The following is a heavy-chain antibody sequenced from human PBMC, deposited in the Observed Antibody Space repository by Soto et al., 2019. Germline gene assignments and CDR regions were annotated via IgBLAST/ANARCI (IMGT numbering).Heavy chain of an antibody. CDR1: RGFLSESY. Sequence: SETLSLTSAVYRGFLSESYWTWIRQPPGKGLEWIGEINHVGGTNYNPSLKSRVTMSVDTSQNQFSLRLISVTAADTAMYFCVRIRYQLPSSFLWFGPWGQRPPVPASS. V-gene: IGHV4-34*01. D-gene: IGHD3-16*01. CDR3: VRIRYQLPSSFLWFGP. J-gene: IGHJ5*02. CDR2: INHVGGT.